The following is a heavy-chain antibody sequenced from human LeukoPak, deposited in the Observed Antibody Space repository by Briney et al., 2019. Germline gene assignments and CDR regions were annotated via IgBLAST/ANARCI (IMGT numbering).Heavy chain of an antibody. CDR2: TNSDGSST. D-gene: IGHD1-1*01. CDR1: GFTFSDYR. CDR3: ARDGYYYYYYGMDV. Sequence: GGSLRLSCEASGFTFSDYRMHWVRQAPGKGLVWVSHTNSDGSSTSYADSVKGRFTISSDNAKNTLYLQMNSLRAEDTAVYYCARDGYYYYYYGMDVWGQGTTVTVSS. V-gene: IGHV3-74*01. J-gene: IGHJ6*02.